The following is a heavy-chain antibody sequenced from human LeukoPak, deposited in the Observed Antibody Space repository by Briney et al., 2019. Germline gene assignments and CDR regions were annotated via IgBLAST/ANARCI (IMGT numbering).Heavy chain of an antibody. Sequence: LETLSLTCTASGGSISSYYWNWIRQPAGKGLEWIGRIYTSGTTNYNPSLKSRVTLSVDTSKNQFSLRLSSVTAADTAVYYCTRGKVVAGTPGQNSWDSWGQGTLVTVSS. J-gene: IGHJ4*02. CDR1: GGSISSYY. D-gene: IGHD6-19*01. CDR2: IYTSGTT. CDR3: TRGKVVAGTPGQNSWDS. V-gene: IGHV4-4*07.